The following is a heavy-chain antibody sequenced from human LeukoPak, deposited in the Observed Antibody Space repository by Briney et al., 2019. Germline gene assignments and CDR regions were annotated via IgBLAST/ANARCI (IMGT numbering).Heavy chain of an antibody. J-gene: IGHJ4*02. CDR2: ITQDGREK. Sequence: GGSLRLSCGASGDMFPRFCMTWARQASGKGLVWVDNITQDGREKYYVDSVKGRFTISRDNAKIAVYLQKNSLRAEDTAVYYCARRHHFGFLDSWGQGTLVTVSS. CDR1: GDMFPRFC. D-gene: IGHD3-10*01. CDR3: ARRHHFGFLDS. V-gene: IGHV3-7*04.